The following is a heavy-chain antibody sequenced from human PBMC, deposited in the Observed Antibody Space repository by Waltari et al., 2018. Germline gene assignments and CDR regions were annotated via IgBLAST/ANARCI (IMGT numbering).Heavy chain of an antibody. CDR3: ARASGWYNDAFDI. CDR1: GYSISRGYY. CDR2: IYHSGST. Sequence: QVQLQESGPGLVKPSETLSLTCAVSGYSISRGYYWGWIRQPPGKGLEWIGSIYHSGSTYYNPSLKSRVTISVDTSKNQFSLKLSSVTAADTAVYYCARASGWYNDAFDIWGQGTMVTVSS. D-gene: IGHD6-19*01. V-gene: IGHV4-38-2*01. J-gene: IGHJ3*02.